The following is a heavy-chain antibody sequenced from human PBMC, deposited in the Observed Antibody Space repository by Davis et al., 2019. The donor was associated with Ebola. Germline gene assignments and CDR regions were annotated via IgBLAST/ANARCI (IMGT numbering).Heavy chain of an antibody. CDR2: INPSGGST. D-gene: IGHD5-12*01. CDR3: ARDPGIMATIHYYYYYYMDV. J-gene: IGHJ6*03. CDR1: GYTFTSYY. V-gene: IGHV1-46*01. Sequence: ASVKVSCKASGYTFTSYYMHWVRQAPGQGLEWMGIINPSGGSTSYAQKFQGRVTMTRDTSTSTVYMELSSLRSEDTAVYYCARDPGIMATIHYYYYYYMDVWGKGTTVTVSS.